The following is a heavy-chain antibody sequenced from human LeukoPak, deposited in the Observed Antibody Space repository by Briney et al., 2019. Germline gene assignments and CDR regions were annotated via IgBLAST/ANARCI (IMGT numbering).Heavy chain of an antibody. CDR1: GGSISSDTYY. Sequence: PSETLSLTCIVSGGSISSDTYYWGWIRQPPGKGLEWIGSIHYTGSTFYNPSLKSRVTISVDTSENQFSLRLNSVTAADTAVYYCVRSVVVITDVFDIWGQGTMVTVSS. CDR3: VRSVVVITDVFDI. D-gene: IGHD3-22*01. CDR2: IHYTGST. J-gene: IGHJ3*02. V-gene: IGHV4-39*01.